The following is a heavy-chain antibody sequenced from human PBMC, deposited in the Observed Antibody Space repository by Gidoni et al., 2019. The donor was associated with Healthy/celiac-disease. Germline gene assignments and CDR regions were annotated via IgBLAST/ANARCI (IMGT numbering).Heavy chain of an antibody. CDR3: ASRSSGWYVY. V-gene: IGHV4-59*01. CDR2: IYYSGST. Sequence: QVQLQESGPGLVTPSETLSLTCTVSGGSISSYYWSWIRQPPGKGLEWIGYIYYSGSTNYNPSLKSRVTISVDTSKNQFSLKLSSVTAADTAVYYCASRSSGWYVYWGQGTLVTVSS. J-gene: IGHJ4*02. CDR1: GGSISSYY. D-gene: IGHD6-19*01.